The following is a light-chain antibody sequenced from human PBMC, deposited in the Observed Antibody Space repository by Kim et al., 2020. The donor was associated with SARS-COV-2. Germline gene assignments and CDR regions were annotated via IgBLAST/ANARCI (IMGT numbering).Light chain of an antibody. J-gene: IGKJ3*01. CDR1: QSLVYSDGNTY. CDR2: KVS. Sequence: DVVLTQSPLSLPVTLGQPASISCRSSQSLVYSDGNTYFSWFQQRPGQSPRRLIYKVSNRDSGVPDRFSGSGSDTDFTLRISRVEAEDVGVYYCMQVTHSFTFGPGTKVDIK. CDR3: MQVTHSFT. V-gene: IGKV2-30*01.